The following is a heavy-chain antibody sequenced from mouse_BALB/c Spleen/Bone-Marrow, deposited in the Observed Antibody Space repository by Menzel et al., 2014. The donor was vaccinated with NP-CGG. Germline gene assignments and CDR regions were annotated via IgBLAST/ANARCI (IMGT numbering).Heavy chain of an antibody. CDR1: GYSVTSGFY. Sequence: DVKLQESGPGLVKPSQSLSLTCSVTGYSVTSGFYWNWIRQFPGNKLEWTGYISYDGTDNYNPSLKNRISITRDTSKNQFFLRLNSVTTEDTATYYCERGDYGSNYDDNWGQGTTLTVSS. CDR2: ISYDGTD. V-gene: IGHV3-6*02. CDR3: ERGDYGSNYDDN. J-gene: IGHJ2*01. D-gene: IGHD1-1*01.